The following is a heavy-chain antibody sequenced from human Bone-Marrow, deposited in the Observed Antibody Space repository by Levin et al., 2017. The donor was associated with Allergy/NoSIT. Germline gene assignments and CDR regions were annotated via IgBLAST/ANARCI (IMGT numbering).Heavy chain of an antibody. CDR1: GNSVSSYY. J-gene: IGHJ4*02. CDR3: ARDGSGTSWYSGDY. V-gene: IGHV4-59*02. D-gene: IGHD6-13*01. Sequence: SETLSLTCAVSGNSVSSYYWSWIRQPPGKGLEWIGYIYYSGSTKYNPSLESRVTMSLDTSKNQISLKMTSVTAADTAIYYCARDGSGTSWYSGDYWGPGILVTVSS. CDR2: IYYSGST.